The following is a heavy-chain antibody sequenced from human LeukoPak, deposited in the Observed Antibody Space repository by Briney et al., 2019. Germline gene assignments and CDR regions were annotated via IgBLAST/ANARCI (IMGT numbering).Heavy chain of an antibody. V-gene: IGHV2-5*01. CDR1: GFSLSTSGVG. CDR2: IYWNDDK. D-gene: IGHD3-9*01. Sequence: SGPTLVKPTQTLTLTCTFSGFSLSTSGVGVGWIRQPPGKALEWLALIYWNDDKRYSPSLKSRLTITKDTSKNQVVLTMTNMDPVDTATYYCAHSQGSRLRYFDWSKLRYWYFDLWGRGTLVTVSS. J-gene: IGHJ2*01. CDR3: AHSQGSRLRYFDWSKLRYWYFDL.